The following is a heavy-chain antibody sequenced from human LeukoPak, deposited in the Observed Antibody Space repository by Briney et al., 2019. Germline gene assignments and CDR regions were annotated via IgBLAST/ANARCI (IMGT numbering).Heavy chain of an antibody. CDR2: ISKINTI. Sequence: GGSLRLSCVASGFTFSSYSMNWVRQAPGRGLQWVSYISKINTIHYADSVKGRFTISRDNAKNSLHLQMNSLRVEDTAVYYCVRDPNALDYWGQGTLVTVSS. V-gene: IGHV3-69-1*02. J-gene: IGHJ4*02. CDR3: VRDPNALDY. D-gene: IGHD2-2*01. CDR1: GFTFSSYS.